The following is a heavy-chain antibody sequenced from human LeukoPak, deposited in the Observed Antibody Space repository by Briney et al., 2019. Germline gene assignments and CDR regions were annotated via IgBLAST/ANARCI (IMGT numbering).Heavy chain of an antibody. D-gene: IGHD3-9*01. CDR2: IYYSDST. CDR1: GASVSDSSYY. V-gene: IGHV4-39*01. CDR3: ARLSKGRYFDYIFDY. Sequence: SETLSLTCAVSGASVSDSSYYWGWIRQPPGKGLEWVGNIYYSDSTYYNPSLDSRATMSVDTSKNQFSLKMSSGTAADTAVYYCARLSKGRYFDYIFDYWGQGTLVTVSS. J-gene: IGHJ4*02.